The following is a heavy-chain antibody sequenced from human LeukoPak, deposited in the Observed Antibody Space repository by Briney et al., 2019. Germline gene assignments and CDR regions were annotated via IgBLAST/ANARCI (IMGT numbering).Heavy chain of an antibody. CDR2: INSDGRST. CDR3: ARDLFIAPGY. J-gene: IGHJ4*02. D-gene: IGHD2-21*01. CDR1: GFTFSSDS. V-gene: IGHV3-74*01. Sequence: KPGGSLRLSCAASGFTFSSDSMDWVRQAPGKGLVWVSRINSDGRSTSYADSLKGRFTISRANAKHTLYLQMNSLRAEDTAVYYCARDLFIAPGYWGQGTLVTVSS.